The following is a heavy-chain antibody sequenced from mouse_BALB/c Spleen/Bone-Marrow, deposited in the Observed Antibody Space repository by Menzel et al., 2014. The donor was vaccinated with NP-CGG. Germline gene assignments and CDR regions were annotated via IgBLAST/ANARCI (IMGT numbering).Heavy chain of an antibody. CDR3: ARGWLITY. V-gene: IGHV1-12*01. J-gene: IGHJ3*01. D-gene: IGHD1-1*02. CDR2: FHPGNGDT. Sequence: QVQLKESGAELVKPGASVKMSCKASGYTFTSYSMHWVKQTPGQGLEWIGTFHPGNGDTSYNQKFKGKATLTADTFSSTAYMQLSSLTSEDSAVYYCARGWLITYWGQGTLVTVSA. CDR1: GYTFTSYS.